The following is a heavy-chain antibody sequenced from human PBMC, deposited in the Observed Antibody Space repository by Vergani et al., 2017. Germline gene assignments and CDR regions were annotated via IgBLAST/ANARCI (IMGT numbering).Heavy chain of an antibody. CDR1: GYTFTSYG. V-gene: IGHV1-18*01. CDR3: ARDRSGSSWYGPYYYYMDV. J-gene: IGHJ6*03. D-gene: IGHD6-13*01. Sequence: QVQLVQSGAEVKKPGASVKVSCKASGYTFTSYGISWVRQAPGQGLEWMGWISAYNGNTNYAQKLQGRVTMTTDTSTSTAYMELSRLRSDDTAVYYCARDRSGSSWYGPYYYYMDVWGKGTTVTVSS. CDR2: ISAYNGNT.